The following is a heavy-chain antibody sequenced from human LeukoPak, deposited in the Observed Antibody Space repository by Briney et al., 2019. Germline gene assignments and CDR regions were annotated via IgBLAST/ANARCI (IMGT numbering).Heavy chain of an antibody. CDR3: AKGFIAVAGFLGY. CDR2: ISGSGGST. D-gene: IGHD6-19*01. CDR1: GFTFNNAW. J-gene: IGHJ4*02. Sequence: GGSLRLSCAASGFTFNNAWMSWVRQAPGKGLEWVSAISGSGGSTYYADSVKGRFTISRDNSKNTLYLQMNSLRAEDTAVYYCAKGFIAVAGFLGYWGQGTLVTVSS. V-gene: IGHV3-23*01.